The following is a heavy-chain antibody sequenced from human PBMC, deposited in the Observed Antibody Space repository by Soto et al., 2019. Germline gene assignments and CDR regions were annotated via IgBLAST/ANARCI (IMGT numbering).Heavy chain of an antibody. CDR3: ARDSRWYCSGGSCPYYYYGMDV. Sequence: SETLSLTCTVSGGSISSYYWSWIRQPAGKGLEWIGRIYTSGSTNYNPSLKSRVTMSVDTSKNQFSLKLSSVTAADTAVYYCARDSRWYCSGGSCPYYYYGMDVWGQGTTVTVSS. D-gene: IGHD2-15*01. CDR1: GGSISSYY. J-gene: IGHJ6*02. V-gene: IGHV4-4*07. CDR2: IYTSGST.